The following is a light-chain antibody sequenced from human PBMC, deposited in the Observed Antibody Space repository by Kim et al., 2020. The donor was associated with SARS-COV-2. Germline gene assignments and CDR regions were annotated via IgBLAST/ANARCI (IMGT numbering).Light chain of an antibody. Sequence: DIQMTQSPSTLSASVGDRVTITCRASQSISSWLAWYQQKPGKAPKLLIYKASSVESGVPSRFSGSGSGTEFTLTISSLQPDDFANYYCQQYNSYPWTFGQGTKVDIK. V-gene: IGKV1-5*03. CDR3: QQYNSYPWT. CDR2: KAS. CDR1: QSISSW. J-gene: IGKJ1*01.